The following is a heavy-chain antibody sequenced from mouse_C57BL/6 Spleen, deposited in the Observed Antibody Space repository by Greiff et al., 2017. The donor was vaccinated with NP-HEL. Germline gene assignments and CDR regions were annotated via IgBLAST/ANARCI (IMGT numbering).Heavy chain of an antibody. CDR3: ARYRHYDYDGDFDY. CDR2: IDPSDSYT. CDR1: GYTFTSYW. V-gene: IGHV1-59*01. Sequence: VQLQQPGAELVRPGTSVKLSCKASGYTFTSYWMHWVKQSPGQGLEWIGVIDPSDSYTNYTQKFKGTATLTVDTSSSTAYMQLSSLTSEDSAVYSCARYRHYDYDGDFDYWGQGTTLTVSS. J-gene: IGHJ2*01. D-gene: IGHD2-4*01.